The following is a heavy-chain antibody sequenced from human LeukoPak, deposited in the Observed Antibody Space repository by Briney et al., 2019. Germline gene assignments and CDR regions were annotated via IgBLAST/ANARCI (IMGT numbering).Heavy chain of an antibody. CDR1: GGSISSHY. Sequence: SETLSLTCTVSGGSISSHYWSWIRQPPGKGLEWIGYIYYSGSTNYNPSLKSRVTISVDTSKNQFSLKLSSVTAADMAVYYCALSGYCSSTSCPPLDPWGQGTLVTVSS. CDR2: IYYSGST. V-gene: IGHV4-59*11. CDR3: ALSGYCSSTSCPPLDP. D-gene: IGHD2-2*03. J-gene: IGHJ5*02.